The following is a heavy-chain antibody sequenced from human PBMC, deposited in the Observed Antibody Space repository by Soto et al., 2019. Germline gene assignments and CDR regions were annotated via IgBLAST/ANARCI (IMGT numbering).Heavy chain of an antibody. CDR1: GYTFISYA. CDR3: ARSVGVVGGAKGYYGMGV. CDR2: INGGNGYT. D-gene: IGHD2-15*01. Sequence: ASVKVSCKASGYTFISYAMHWVRQAPGQRLDWMGWINGGNGYTKYSQKFEGRVTISRDTSASTAYMELSRLISEDTAVYYCARSVGVVGGAKGYYGMGVWGQGPTGTVSS. V-gene: IGHV1-3*01. J-gene: IGHJ6*02.